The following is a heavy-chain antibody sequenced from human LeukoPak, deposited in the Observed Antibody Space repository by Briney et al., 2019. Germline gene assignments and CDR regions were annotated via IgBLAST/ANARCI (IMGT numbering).Heavy chain of an antibody. CDR2: ISSSSSYI. Sequence: GGSLRLSCAASGFNFSSYSMNWVRQAPGKGLEWVSSISSSSSYIYYADSVKGRFTISRDNAKNSLYLQMNSLRAEDTAVYYCARVGRDSSGYFRYYFDYWGQGTLVTVSS. J-gene: IGHJ4*02. V-gene: IGHV3-21*01. D-gene: IGHD3-22*01. CDR1: GFNFSSYS. CDR3: ARVGRDSSGYFRYYFDY.